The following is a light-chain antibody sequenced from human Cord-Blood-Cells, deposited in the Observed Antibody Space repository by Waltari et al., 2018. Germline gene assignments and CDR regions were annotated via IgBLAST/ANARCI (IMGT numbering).Light chain of an antibody. CDR2: GAS. J-gene: IGKJ2*01. Sequence: EIVMTQSPATLSVSPGERATLSCRASQSVSSNLAWYQQKPGQAPRPLIYGASTRATGSPARFSGSGSGTEFTLTISSLQSEDCAVYYCQQYNNWPPYTFGQGTKLEIK. CDR3: QQYNNWPPYT. CDR1: QSVSSN. V-gene: IGKV3-15*01.